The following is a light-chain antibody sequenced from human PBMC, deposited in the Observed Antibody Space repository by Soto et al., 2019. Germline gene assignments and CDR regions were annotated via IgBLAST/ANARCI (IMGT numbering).Light chain of an antibody. CDR3: GACAGGSTWV. V-gene: IGLV2-8*01. J-gene: IGLJ2*01. CDR1: SSDVGGYNY. Sequence: QSAPTQPPSASGSPGQSVTFSCTGTSSDVGGYNYVSWYQQYPGKAPKLMIYEVYKRHSGVPDRFSGSKSGNTACLTVSGLQPEDEADYSCGACAGGSTWVFGGGTELAVL. CDR2: EVY.